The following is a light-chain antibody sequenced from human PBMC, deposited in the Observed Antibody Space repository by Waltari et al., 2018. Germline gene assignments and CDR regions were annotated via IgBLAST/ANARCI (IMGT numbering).Light chain of an antibody. CDR2: QDT. CDR1: KLGDKY. V-gene: IGLV3-1*01. J-gene: IGLJ2*01. Sequence: SYELTQPTSVSVAPGQTASITCSGDKLGDKYACWYQQKPGQSPVLVIHQDTKRPSGIPERFSGSNSGNTATLTISGTQAIDEADYYCQAWDSSYARVFAGGTKLTVL. CDR3: QAWDSSYARV.